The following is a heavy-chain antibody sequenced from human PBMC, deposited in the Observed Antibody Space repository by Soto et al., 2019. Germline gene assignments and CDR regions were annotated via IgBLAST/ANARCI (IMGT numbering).Heavy chain of an antibody. D-gene: IGHD3-9*01. CDR3: AHSHFEILTGPFDS. J-gene: IGHJ5*01. CDR2: VYWHEDK. Sequence: QITLKESGPSLVKPTQTLTLTCTFSGFSLTNTGVTVGWIRQPPGKALEWLALVYWHEDKRYNPSLRNRLTIAKDTSKNRVVRTLANVGPVDTATYSCAHSHFEILTGPFDSWGRGTLVTVSS. CDR1: GFSLTNTGVT. V-gene: IGHV2-5*01.